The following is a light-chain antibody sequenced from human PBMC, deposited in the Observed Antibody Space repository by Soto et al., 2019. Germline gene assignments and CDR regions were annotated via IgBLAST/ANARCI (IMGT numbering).Light chain of an antibody. V-gene: IGKV3-11*01. CDR2: DAS. Sequence: EIVLTQSPATLSLSPGERATLSCRASQSVRTYLAWYAQKPGQVPRILIYDASNRATGIPARFSGSGSGTEFTLTISRLEPEDFAVYYCQQYGRSTTTFGQGTKVDIK. J-gene: IGKJ1*01. CDR1: QSVRTY. CDR3: QQYGRSTTT.